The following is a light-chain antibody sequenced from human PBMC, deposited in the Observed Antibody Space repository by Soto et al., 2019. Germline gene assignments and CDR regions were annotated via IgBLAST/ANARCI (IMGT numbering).Light chain of an antibody. Sequence: EIVVTQSPALLSVSPGERVTLSCRASQSVISSIAWYQQKLGQAPRLLIYGASTRATGIPARFSGSGSGTEFFLTISRLQYEDFAMYYCQHYNNWLGTFDGGKQVELK. CDR2: GAS. CDR3: QHYNNWLGT. J-gene: IGKJ4*01. V-gene: IGKV3-15*01. CDR1: QSVISS.